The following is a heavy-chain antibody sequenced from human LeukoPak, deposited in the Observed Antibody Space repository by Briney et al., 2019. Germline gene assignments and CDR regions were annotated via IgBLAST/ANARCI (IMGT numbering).Heavy chain of an antibody. Sequence: GASVKVSCKASGGTFSSYAISWVRQAPGQGLEWMGRIIPILGIANYAQKFQGRVTITADKSTSTAYMELSSLRSEDTAVYYCARGWRYYDSSVAYYYGMDVWGQGTTVTVSS. CDR1: GGTFSSYA. CDR3: ARGWRYYDSSVAYYYGMDV. CDR2: IIPILGIA. D-gene: IGHD3-22*01. J-gene: IGHJ6*02. V-gene: IGHV1-69*04.